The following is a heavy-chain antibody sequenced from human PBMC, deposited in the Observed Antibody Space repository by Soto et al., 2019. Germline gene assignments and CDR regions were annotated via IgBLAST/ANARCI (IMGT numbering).Heavy chain of an antibody. D-gene: IGHD2-8*01. CDR2: ISAYNGNT. Sequence: QVQLVQSGAEVKKPGASVKVSCKASGYTFTSYGISWVRQAPGQGLERMGWISAYNGNTNYAQKLQGRVTMTTDTSTSTAYKELRGLRSDDTAVYYCARHNVLMVDARGVAIDPWGQGTLVTVSS. CDR3: ARHNVLMVDARGVAIDP. CDR1: GYTFTSYG. J-gene: IGHJ5*02. V-gene: IGHV1-18*01.